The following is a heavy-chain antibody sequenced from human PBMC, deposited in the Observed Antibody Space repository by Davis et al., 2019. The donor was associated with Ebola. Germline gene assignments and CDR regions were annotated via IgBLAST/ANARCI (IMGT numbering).Heavy chain of an antibody. CDR3: ARISPEYYYGSGSYDY. CDR2: INPSGGST. CDR1: GYTFTSYY. D-gene: IGHD3-10*01. J-gene: IGHJ4*02. V-gene: IGHV1-46*01. Sequence: ASVKVSCKASGYTFTSYYMHWVRQAPGQGLEWMGIINPSGGSTSYAQKFQGRVTMTRDTSTSTVYMELSSLRSEDTAVYYCARISPEYYYGSGSYDYWGQGTLVTVSS.